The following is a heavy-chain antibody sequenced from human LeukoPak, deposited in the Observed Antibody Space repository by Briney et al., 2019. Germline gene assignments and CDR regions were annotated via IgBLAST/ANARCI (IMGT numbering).Heavy chain of an antibody. CDR1: DDSITMYY. Sequence: SETLSLTCSVSDDSITMYYWTWIRQPPGKGLEWIGYVDHTGSTNFNPSLNGRVSISRDMTNNLFSLRLRSVTAADTAVYFCARGRVSSSTWYSTYYYYFYMDVWGKGTTVTVSS. CDR3: ARGRVSSSTWYSTYYYYFYMDV. D-gene: IGHD1-1*01. V-gene: IGHV4-59*01. CDR2: VDHTGST. J-gene: IGHJ6*03.